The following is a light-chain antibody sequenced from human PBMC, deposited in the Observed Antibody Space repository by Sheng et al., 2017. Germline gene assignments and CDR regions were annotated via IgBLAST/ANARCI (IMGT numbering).Light chain of an antibody. Sequence: SYVLTQPPSVSVAPGETARMTCGGDNIGTKSVYWFQQRPGQAPVLVLYDDSDRPSGIPERLSGSNSGNTATLTISRVEAGDEADYYCQVWDNSRDHWVFGGGTKLTVL. CDR1: NIGTKS. V-gene: IGLV3-21*02. CDR2: DDS. CDR3: QVWDNSRDHWV. J-gene: IGLJ3*02.